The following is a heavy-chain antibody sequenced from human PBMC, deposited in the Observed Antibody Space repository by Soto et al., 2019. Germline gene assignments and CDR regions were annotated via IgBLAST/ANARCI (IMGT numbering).Heavy chain of an antibody. D-gene: IGHD1-26*01. CDR1: GFTFPNYV. V-gene: IGHV3-30-3*01. Sequence: QVQLVESGGGVVQPGRSLRLSCAASGFTFPNYVMHLVRQAPGKGLEWVAVISFAGTNKYYPDSVKGRFTISRDNSKNTLSLEMHSLTTEDTAIYYCAREGSAVGYYGLDVWGQGTPVTVSP. CDR2: ISFAGTNK. CDR3: AREGSAVGYYGLDV. J-gene: IGHJ6*01.